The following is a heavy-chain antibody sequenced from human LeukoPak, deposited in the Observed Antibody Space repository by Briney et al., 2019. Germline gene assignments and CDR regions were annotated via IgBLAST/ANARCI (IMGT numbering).Heavy chain of an antibody. D-gene: IGHD3-10*01. Sequence: SETLSLTCTVSGGSISSYYWSWIRQPAGKGLEWIGNIFYSGSTYYSPSLKSRVTISLDTSRNQFSLKLNSVTAADTAVYYCAKSNGYGLVDIWGQGTMVTVSS. J-gene: IGHJ3*02. CDR1: GGSISSYY. CDR3: AKSNGYGLVDI. V-gene: IGHV4-59*12. CDR2: IFYSGST.